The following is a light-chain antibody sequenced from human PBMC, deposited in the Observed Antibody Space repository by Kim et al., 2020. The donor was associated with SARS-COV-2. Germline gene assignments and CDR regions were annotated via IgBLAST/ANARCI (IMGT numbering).Light chain of an antibody. V-gene: IGKV3-11*01. CDR3: QQRRTWPLT. CDR2: DAS. CDR1: KSIGNW. J-gene: IGKJ4*01. Sequence: LCPGERATLYCRASKSIGNWIAWYQQKSGQAPRLLIYDASNRATGIPARFSGSGSGTDFTLTISSLEPEDFAVYYCQQRRTWPLTFGGGTKVDIK.